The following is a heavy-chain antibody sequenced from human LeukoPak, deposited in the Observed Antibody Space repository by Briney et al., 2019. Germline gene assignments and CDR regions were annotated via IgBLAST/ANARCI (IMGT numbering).Heavy chain of an antibody. Sequence: PESLFLSRAVSGGSFSGYSWSWIRQPPGEGLGWMGEVNHSGTTNSNPYHTTRLTISVDTSTHQFSLRLSSVTTADTSVYDSAREGRVPAAMGSQRFDPWGQGTLVTVSS. CDR2: VNHSGTT. D-gene: IGHD2-2*01. V-gene: IGHV4-34*01. CDR3: AREGRVPAAMGSQRFDP. J-gene: IGHJ5*02. CDR1: GGSFSGYS.